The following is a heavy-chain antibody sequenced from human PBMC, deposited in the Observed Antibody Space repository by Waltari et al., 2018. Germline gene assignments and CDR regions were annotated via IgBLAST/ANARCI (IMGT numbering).Heavy chain of an antibody. CDR2: NSPSNDKT. CDR3: ARDPRVDTISTTEYFDY. V-gene: IGHV1-18*01. Sequence: QVHLVQSGAEMGKPGASVKVSCKTSGYTFTSYGISWVRQAPGQGLEWIGWNSPSNDKTNFAQMLQGSVTMTTDTSTATAYLELRGLRSDDTAVYFCARDPRVDTISTTEYFDYWGQGTLVIVSA. D-gene: IGHD5-12*01. J-gene: IGHJ4*02. CDR1: GYTFTSYG.